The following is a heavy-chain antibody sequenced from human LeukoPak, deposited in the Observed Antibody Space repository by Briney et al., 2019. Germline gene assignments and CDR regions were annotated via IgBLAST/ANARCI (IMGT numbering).Heavy chain of an antibody. Sequence: SETLSLTCAVYGGSFSGYYWSWIRQPPGKGLEWIGEINHSGSTNYNPSLKSRVTISVDTSKNQFSLKLSSVTAADTAVYYCARVARCTSCFDVDYWGQGALVTVSS. CDR2: INHSGST. V-gene: IGHV4-34*01. CDR3: ARVARCTSCFDVDY. D-gene: IGHD2-2*01. J-gene: IGHJ4*02. CDR1: GGSFSGYY.